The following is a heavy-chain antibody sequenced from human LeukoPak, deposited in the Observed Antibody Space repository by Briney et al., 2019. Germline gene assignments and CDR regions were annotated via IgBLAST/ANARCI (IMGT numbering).Heavy chain of an antibody. CDR3: ASGYSSGWVY. CDR1: GGTFISYA. CDR2: IIPIFGTA. Sequence: SXKVSCKASGGTFISYAISWVRQAPGQGLEWMGGIIPIFGTANYAQKFQGRVTITTDESTSTAYMELSSLRSEDTAVYYCASGYSSGWVYWGQGTLVTVSS. J-gene: IGHJ4*02. V-gene: IGHV1-69*05. D-gene: IGHD6-19*01.